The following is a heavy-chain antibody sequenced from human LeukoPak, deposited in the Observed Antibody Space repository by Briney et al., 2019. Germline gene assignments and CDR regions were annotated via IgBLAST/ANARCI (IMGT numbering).Heavy chain of an antibody. Sequence: PGGSLRLSCAASGFTFSSYSMNWVRQAPGKGLEWVSYISSSSSTIYYADSVKGRFTISRDNSKNTLYLQMNSLRAEDTAVYYCAKDRHYYDSSGYYYGLEYFQHWGQGTLVTVSS. CDR1: GFTFSSYS. D-gene: IGHD3-22*01. V-gene: IGHV3-48*01. CDR2: ISSSSSTI. J-gene: IGHJ1*01. CDR3: AKDRHYYDSSGYYYGLEYFQH.